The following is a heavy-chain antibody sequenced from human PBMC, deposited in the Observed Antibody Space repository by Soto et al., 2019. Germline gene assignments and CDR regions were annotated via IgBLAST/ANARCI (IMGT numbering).Heavy chain of an antibody. CDR3: AKESGAYLYYFDY. J-gene: IGHJ4*02. D-gene: IGHD3-16*01. CDR2: ISYDGSNT. V-gene: IGHV3-30*18. Sequence: QVQLVESGGGVVQPGRSLRLSCAASGFTFSGYGMHWVRQAPGKGLEWVAVISYDGSNTYYADSVKGRFTISRDNSENTLSLQMNCLRADDTALYYCAKESGAYLYYFDYWGQGTLDTVSS. CDR1: GFTFSGYG.